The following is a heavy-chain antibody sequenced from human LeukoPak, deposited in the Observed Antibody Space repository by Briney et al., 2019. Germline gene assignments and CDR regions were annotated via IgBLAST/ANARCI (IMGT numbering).Heavy chain of an antibody. V-gene: IGHV6-1*01. CDR3: ARIKGMGSSSRGWFDP. CDR1: GDSVSSNSAA. Sequence: SQTLSLTCAISGDSVSSNSAAWNWIRQSPSRGLEWLGRTYYRSKWYNDYAVSVKSRITINPDTSKNQFSLQLNSVTPEDTAVYYCARIKGMGSSSRGWFDPWGQGTLVTVSS. J-gene: IGHJ5*02. CDR2: TYYRSKWYN. D-gene: IGHD6-6*01.